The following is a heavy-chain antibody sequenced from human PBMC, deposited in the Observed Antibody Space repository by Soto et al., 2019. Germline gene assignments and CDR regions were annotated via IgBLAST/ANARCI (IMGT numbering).Heavy chain of an antibody. CDR3: AISRTVTTRRFDP. J-gene: IGHJ5*02. V-gene: IGHV1-46*01. CDR1: GYTFTSYY. CDR2: INPSGGST. D-gene: IGHD4-4*01. Sequence: ASVKVSCKASGYTFTSYYMHWVRQAPGQGLEWMGIINPSGGSTSYAQKFQGRVTMTRDTSTSTVYMELSSLRSEDTAVYYCAISRTVTTRRFDPWGQGTLVTVSS.